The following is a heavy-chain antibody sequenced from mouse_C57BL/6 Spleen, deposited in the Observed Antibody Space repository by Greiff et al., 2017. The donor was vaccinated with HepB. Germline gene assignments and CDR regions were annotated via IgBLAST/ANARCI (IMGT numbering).Heavy chain of an antibody. CDR1: GFTFSDYG. Sequence: EVKLMESGGGLVKPGGSLKLSCAASGFTFSDYGMHWVRQAPEKGLEWVAYISSGSSTIYYADTVKGRFTISRDNAKNTLFLQMTSLRSEDTAMYYCARPEGYYHFDYWGQGTTLTVSS. CDR3: ARPEGYYHFDY. V-gene: IGHV5-17*01. D-gene: IGHD2-3*01. CDR2: ISSGSSTI. J-gene: IGHJ2*01.